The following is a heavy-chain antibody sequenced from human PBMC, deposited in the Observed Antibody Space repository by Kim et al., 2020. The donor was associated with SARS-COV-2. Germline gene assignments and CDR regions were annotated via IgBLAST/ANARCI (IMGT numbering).Heavy chain of an antibody. V-gene: IGHV4-39*01. J-gene: IGHJ5*02. CDR1: GGSISSSSYY. CDR3: ARPGGSSLIYNWFDP. CDR2: IYYSGST. Sequence: SETLSLTCTVSGGSISSSSYYWGWIRQPPGKGLEWIGSIYYSGSTYYNPSLKSRVTISVDTSKNQFSLKLSSVTAADTAVYYCARPGGSSLIYNWFDPWG. D-gene: IGHD1-26*01.